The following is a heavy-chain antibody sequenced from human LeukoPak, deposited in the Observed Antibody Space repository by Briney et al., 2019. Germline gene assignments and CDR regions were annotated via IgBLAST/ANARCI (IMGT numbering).Heavy chain of an antibody. D-gene: IGHD6-19*01. CDR2: IYPGDSDT. CDR3: ARLSSGWPDY. Sequence: GEPLKISCQASGYSFTSYWIGWVRQMPGKVLEWMGIIYPGDSDTRYSPSFQGQVTISADKSISAAYLQWSSLKASDSAMYYCARLSSGWPDYWGQGTLVTVSS. V-gene: IGHV5-51*01. J-gene: IGHJ4*02. CDR1: GYSFTSYW.